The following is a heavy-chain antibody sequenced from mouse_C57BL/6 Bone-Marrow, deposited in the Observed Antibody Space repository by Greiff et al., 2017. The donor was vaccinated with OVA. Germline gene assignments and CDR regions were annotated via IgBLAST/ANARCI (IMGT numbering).Heavy chain of an antibody. J-gene: IGHJ4*01. CDR1: GYTFTGYW. CDR3: ASAITTPSMDY. D-gene: IGHD1-1*01. CDR2: ILPGSGST. V-gene: IGHV1-9*01. Sequence: QVKLQQPGAELMKPGASVKLSCKATGYTFTGYWIEWVKQRPGHGLEWIGEILPGSGSTNYNEKFKGKATFTADTSSNTAYMQRSSLTTEDSAIYYGASAITTPSMDYWGQGTSVTVSS.